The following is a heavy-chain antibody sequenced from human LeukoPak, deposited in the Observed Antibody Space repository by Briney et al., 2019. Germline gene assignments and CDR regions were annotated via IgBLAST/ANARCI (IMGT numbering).Heavy chain of an antibody. J-gene: IGHJ4*02. CDR3: ARDPIDY. Sequence: PGGSLRLSCTASGFIFSSYWMTWVRQAPGKGLEWVAKIRQDGSEKNFVDSVKGRFTISRDNAKNSLYLQMNTLTAEDTAVYYCARDPIDYWGQGTLVTVTS. V-gene: IGHV3-7*01. CDR1: GFIFSSYW. CDR2: IRQDGSEK.